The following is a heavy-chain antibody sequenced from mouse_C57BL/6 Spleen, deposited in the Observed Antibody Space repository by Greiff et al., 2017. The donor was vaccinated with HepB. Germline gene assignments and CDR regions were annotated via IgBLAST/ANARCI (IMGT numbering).Heavy chain of an antibody. CDR3: ASEPPTSVVEEFGY. V-gene: IGHV1-81*01. CDR1: GYTFTSYG. Sequence: VQLQQSGAELARPGASVKLSCKASGYTFTSYGISWVKQRTGQGLEWIGEIYPRSGNTYYNEKFKGKATLTADKSSSTAYMELRSLTSEDSAVYFCASEPPTSVVEEFGYWGQGSALTVSS. CDR2: IYPRSGNT. J-gene: IGHJ2*01. D-gene: IGHD1-1*01.